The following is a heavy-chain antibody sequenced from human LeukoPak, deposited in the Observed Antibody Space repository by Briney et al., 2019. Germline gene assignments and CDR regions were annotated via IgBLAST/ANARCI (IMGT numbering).Heavy chain of an antibody. V-gene: IGHV4-59*01. CDR1: GGSIRSYY. J-gene: IGHJ2*01. CDR2: IYYSGST. Sequence: SETLSLTCTVSGGSIRSYYWSWIRQPPGRGLEWIGYIYYSGSTNYDPSLKSRVTISVDTSKNQFSLKLSSVTAADTAVYYCARVYYSSSYDYWYFDLWGRGTLVTVSS. D-gene: IGHD6-13*01. CDR3: ARVYYSSSYDYWYFDL.